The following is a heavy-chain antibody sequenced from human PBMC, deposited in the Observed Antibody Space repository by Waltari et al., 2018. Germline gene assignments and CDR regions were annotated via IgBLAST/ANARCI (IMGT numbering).Heavy chain of an antibody. CDR1: GGSISSGSYY. D-gene: IGHD6-19*01. J-gene: IGHJ6*03. Sequence: QVQLQESGPGLVKPSQTLSLTCTVSGGSISSGSYYWSWIRQPAGKGLEWIGRIYTSGSTNYNPSLKRRVTIAVDTSKNQCSLKLSSVTAADTAVYYCARGGYSSGWYPGDYYYYMDVWGKGTTVTVSS. CDR3: ARGGYSSGWYPGDYYYYMDV. V-gene: IGHV4-61*02. CDR2: IYTSGST.